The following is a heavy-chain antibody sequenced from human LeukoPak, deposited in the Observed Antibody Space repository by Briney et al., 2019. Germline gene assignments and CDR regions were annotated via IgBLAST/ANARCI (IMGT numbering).Heavy chain of an antibody. CDR2: INPNSGVA. CDR3: ASGGITIFGVVIPNPDY. D-gene: IGHD3-3*01. J-gene: IGHJ4*02. V-gene: IGHV1-2*02. Sequence: ASVKVSCKASGYTFTGYYMHWVRQAPGQGLEGMGWINPNSGVANYAQTFQGRVTMTRHTSISTAYMELSRLRSDDTAVYYCASGGITIFGVVIPNPDYWGQGTLVTVSS. CDR1: GYTFTGYY.